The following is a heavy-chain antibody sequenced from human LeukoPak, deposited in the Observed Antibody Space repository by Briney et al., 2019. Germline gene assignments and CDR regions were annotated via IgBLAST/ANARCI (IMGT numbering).Heavy chain of an antibody. CDR3: AKYPDSNYDYFDY. D-gene: IGHD4-11*01. CDR2: IRYDGSNK. Sequence: GGSLRLSCAASGFTFSSYGMHWVRQAPGKGLEWVAFIRYDGSNKYYADSVKGRFTISRDNSKNTLYLQMNSLRAEDTAVYYCAKYPDSNYDYFDYWGQGTLVTVSS. J-gene: IGHJ4*02. CDR1: GFTFSSYG. V-gene: IGHV3-30*02.